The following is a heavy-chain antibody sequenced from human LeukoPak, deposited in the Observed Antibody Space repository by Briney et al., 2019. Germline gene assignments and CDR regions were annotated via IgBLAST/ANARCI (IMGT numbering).Heavy chain of an antibody. CDR3: ARGLLWFGIPYYFDY. CDR2: IIPIFGTA. J-gene: IGHJ4*02. CDR1: GGTFSSYA. V-gene: IGHV1-69*05. D-gene: IGHD3-10*01. Sequence: SAKVSCKASGGTFSSYAISWVRQAPGQGLEWMGRIIPIFGTANYAQKFQGRVTITTDESTSTAYMELSSLRSEDTAVYYCARGLLWFGIPYYFDYWGQGTLVTVSS.